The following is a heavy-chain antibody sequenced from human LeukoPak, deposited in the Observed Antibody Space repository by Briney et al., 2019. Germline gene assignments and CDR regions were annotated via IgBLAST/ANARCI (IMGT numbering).Heavy chain of an antibody. V-gene: IGHV4-39*07. CDR3: ARRAGAYSHPYDY. Sequence: SETLSLTCTVSGGSISSSSYYWGWIRQPPGKGLEWIGSIYYSGSTYYNPSLKSRVTISVDMSKNQFSLKLSSVTAADTAVYYCARRAGAYSHPYDYWGQGTLVTVSS. CDR1: GGSISSSSYY. J-gene: IGHJ4*02. D-gene: IGHD4/OR15-4a*01. CDR2: IYYSGST.